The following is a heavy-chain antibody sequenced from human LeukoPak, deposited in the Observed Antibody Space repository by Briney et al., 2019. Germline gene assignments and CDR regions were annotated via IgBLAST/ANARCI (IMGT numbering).Heavy chain of an antibody. V-gene: IGHV3-20*04. CDR1: GFTFDDYG. CDR3: ARACSRTSVRECY. D-gene: IGHD2-2*01. J-gene: IGHJ4*02. CDR2: INWDGGNK. Sequence: PGGSLTLSCAASGFTFDDYGMSWVRQAPGKGLEWVTGINWDGGNKGYADYVKGRFTISRDNGQNSLYLQMNSLSAEDTALYYCARACSRTSVRECYWGEGTLVSVSS.